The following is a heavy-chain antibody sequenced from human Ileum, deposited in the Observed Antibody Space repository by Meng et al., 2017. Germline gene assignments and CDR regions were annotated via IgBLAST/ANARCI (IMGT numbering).Heavy chain of an antibody. V-gene: IGHV3-53*01. CDR1: GFTVSCKY. CDR3: ARVSGSPLLWF. J-gene: IGHJ4*02. Sequence: VHVWGAGGGLIHPGGSLRLSCAASGFTVSCKYMSWVRQSPGKGLEWVAVTYFGAGTYYADSVRGRFTLSRDDSKDTVHLQMNSLRVDDTAVYYCARVSGSPLLWFWGQGTLVTASS. D-gene: IGHD3-10*01. CDR2: TYFGAGT.